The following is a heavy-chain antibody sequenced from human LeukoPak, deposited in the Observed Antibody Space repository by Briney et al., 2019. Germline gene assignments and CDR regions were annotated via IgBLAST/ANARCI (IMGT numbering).Heavy chain of an antibody. V-gene: IGHV1-2*02. CDR1: GYTFTGYN. CDR2: ITLNSGGT. J-gene: IGHJ5*02. D-gene: IGHD1-20*01. Sequence: ASVKASCKASGYTFTGYNMQSVRQAPGQRLEWIVWITLNSGGTNYAQKSQGRVTMTRAPSISTSHMELSRRPSDDPAVYYCPGGYNWNDQKPTNWFDPWGQGTLVTVSS. CDR3: PGGYNWNDQKPTNWFDP.